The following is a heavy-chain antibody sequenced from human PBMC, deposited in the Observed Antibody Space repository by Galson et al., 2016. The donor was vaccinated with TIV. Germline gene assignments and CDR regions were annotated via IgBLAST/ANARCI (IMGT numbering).Heavy chain of an antibody. CDR2: VYDDDNT. D-gene: IGHD2-2*01. Sequence: SLRLSCAASGLTVSANYLNWVRQAPGKGLERVSIVYDDDNTYYADSVKGRFTISRDNSKNTVYLEMNSLRAEDTAVYYFARDRHFCTSASCYLGYYYDYGMDVWGQGTTVTVSS. V-gene: IGHV3-53*01. CDR1: GLTVSANY. J-gene: IGHJ6*02. CDR3: ARDRHFCTSASCYLGYYYDYGMDV.